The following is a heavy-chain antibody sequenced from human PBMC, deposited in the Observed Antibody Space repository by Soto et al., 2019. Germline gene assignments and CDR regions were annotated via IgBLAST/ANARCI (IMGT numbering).Heavy chain of an antibody. CDR2: IWYDGNTK. J-gene: IGHJ6*02. D-gene: IGHD6-19*01. Sequence: GGSLRLSCAASGFTFSTYGFKWVRQAPGKGLEWVAVIWYDGNTKYYADSVKGRFTISRDNSKNTLYLQMNSLTAEDTAVYYCARPLVAPVAGPYYYGMDVWGQGTTVTVSS. CDR3: ARPLVAPVAGPYYYGMDV. V-gene: IGHV3-33*01. CDR1: GFTFSTYG.